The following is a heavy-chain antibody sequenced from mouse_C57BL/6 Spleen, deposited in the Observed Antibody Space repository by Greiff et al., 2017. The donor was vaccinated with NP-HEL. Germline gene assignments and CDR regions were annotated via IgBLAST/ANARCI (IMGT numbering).Heavy chain of an antibody. CDR3: AREGVYGSSPSWFAY. D-gene: IGHD1-1*01. J-gene: IGHJ3*01. CDR1: GYTFTSYW. Sequence: QVQLQQPGAELVKPGASVKMSCKASGYTFTSYWITWVKQRPGQGLEWIGDIYPGSGSTNYNEKFKSKATLTVDTSSSTAYMQLSSLTSEDSAVYYCAREGVYGSSPSWFAYWGQGTLVTVSA. V-gene: IGHV1-55*01. CDR2: IYPGSGST.